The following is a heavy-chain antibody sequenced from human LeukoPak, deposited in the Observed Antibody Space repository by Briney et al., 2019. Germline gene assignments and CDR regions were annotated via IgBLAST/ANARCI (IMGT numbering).Heavy chain of an antibody. CDR2: ISGSGGST. Sequence: GGSLRLSCAASGFTFSSYAMSWVRQAPGKGLEWVSAISGSGGSTYYADSVKGRFTISRDNSKNTLDLQMNSLRDEDTAVCYCAKTLSGYYRDAFDIWGQGTMVTVSS. CDR3: AKTLSGYYRDAFDI. J-gene: IGHJ3*02. CDR1: GFTFSSYA. D-gene: IGHD3-22*01. V-gene: IGHV3-23*01.